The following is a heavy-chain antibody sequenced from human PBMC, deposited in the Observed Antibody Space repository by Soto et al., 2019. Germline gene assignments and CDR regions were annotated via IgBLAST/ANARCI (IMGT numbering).Heavy chain of an antibody. Sequence: QVQLVESGGGVVQPGRSLRLSCAASGFTFSSYAMHWVRQAPGKGLEWVAVISYDGSNKYYADSVKGRFTISRDNSKNTLYLQMNSLRAEDTAVYYCARDRFYESDYWGQGTLVTVSS. V-gene: IGHV3-30-3*01. CDR1: GFTFSSYA. CDR2: ISYDGSNK. D-gene: IGHD5-12*01. CDR3: ARDRFYESDY. J-gene: IGHJ4*02.